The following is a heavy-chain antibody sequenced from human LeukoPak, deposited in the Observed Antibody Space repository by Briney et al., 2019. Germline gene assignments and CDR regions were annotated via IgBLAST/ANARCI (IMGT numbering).Heavy chain of an antibody. Sequence: PSETLSLTCTVSGYVISSGCYWGWIRQPPGKGLEWIGSVYHSGSTYYNPSLKNRVTISLDTSKSQFSLNVTSVTAADTAMYYWARDSEVRDRGHDAFDIWGQGSMVTVSS. V-gene: IGHV4-38-2*02. CDR2: VYHSGST. CDR1: GYVISSGCY. D-gene: IGHD3-10*01. CDR3: ARDSEVRDRGHDAFDI. J-gene: IGHJ3*02.